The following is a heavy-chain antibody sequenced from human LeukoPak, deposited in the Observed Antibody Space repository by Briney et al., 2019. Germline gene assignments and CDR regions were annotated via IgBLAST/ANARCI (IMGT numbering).Heavy chain of an antibody. CDR2: ILISGSTT. V-gene: IGHV3-48*04. CDR3: ARDFTGGIGSVYNYVDV. D-gene: IGHD3-16*01. J-gene: IGHJ6*03. Sequence: GGSLRLSCAAAGFTFSAYNMKWVRQAPGKWPGWMSFILISGSTTYYADSVKSRFTISTDNAKNSLYLQMNTLRAEDTAVYYCARDFTGGIGSVYNYVDVWGKGTTVTVSS. CDR1: GFTFSAYN.